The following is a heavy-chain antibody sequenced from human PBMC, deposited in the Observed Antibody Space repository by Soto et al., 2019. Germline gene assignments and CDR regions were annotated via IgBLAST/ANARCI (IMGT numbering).Heavy chain of an antibody. D-gene: IGHD2-8*01. CDR1: GGSISSGDYY. V-gene: IGHV4-30-4*01. J-gene: IGHJ4*02. CDR3: ARNGALDY. Sequence: QVQLQESGPGLVKPSQTLSLTCTVSGGSISSGDYYWSWIRQPPGKGLEWIGYILYSGTTNYNPSLERRLTISVDTSKNQFALKLTSGTAADTAGYYWARNGALDYWGRGTLVTVSS. CDR2: ILYSGTT.